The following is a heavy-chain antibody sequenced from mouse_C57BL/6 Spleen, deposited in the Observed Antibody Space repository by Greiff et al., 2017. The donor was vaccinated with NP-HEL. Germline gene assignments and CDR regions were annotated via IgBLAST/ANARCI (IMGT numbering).Heavy chain of an antibody. Sequence: VQLQQSGPELVKPGASVKISCKASGYSFTGYYMNWVKQSPEKSLEWIGEINPSTGGTTYNQKFKAKATLTVDKSSSTAYMQLKSLTSEDSAVYYCARENWDGYFDYWGQGTTLTVSS. CDR2: INPSTGGT. CDR3: ARENWDGYFDY. V-gene: IGHV1-42*01. J-gene: IGHJ2*01. CDR1: GYSFTGYY. D-gene: IGHD4-1*01.